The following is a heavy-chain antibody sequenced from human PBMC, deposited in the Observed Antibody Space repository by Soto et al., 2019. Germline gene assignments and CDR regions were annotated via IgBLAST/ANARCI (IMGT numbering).Heavy chain of an antibody. D-gene: IGHD3-10*01. Sequence: ASVKVSCKASGYTFTSYYMHWVRQAPGQGLEWMGIINPSGGSTSYAQKFQGRVTMTRDTSTSTVYMKLSSLRSEDTAVYYCARDGYYYGSGSYYLVDYWGQGTLVTVSS. CDR3: ARDGYYYGSGSYYLVDY. J-gene: IGHJ4*02. CDR2: INPSGGST. V-gene: IGHV1-46*03. CDR1: GYTFTSYY.